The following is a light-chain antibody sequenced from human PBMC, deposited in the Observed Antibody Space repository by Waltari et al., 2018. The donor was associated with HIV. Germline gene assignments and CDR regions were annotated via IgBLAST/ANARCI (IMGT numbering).Light chain of an antibody. V-gene: IGLV1-47*01. CDR1: NSNIGSKD. J-gene: IGLJ1*01. CDR3: AAWDDTLSSYV. Sequence: QSVLTQPPSASGTPGQRVTISCSGSNSNIGSKDVYWFQHLPGTAPKLLMYRTNQRRSGVPDRFSGSKSGTSASLAISGLRSDDEADYYCAAWDDTLSSYVFGTGTTVTV. CDR2: RTN.